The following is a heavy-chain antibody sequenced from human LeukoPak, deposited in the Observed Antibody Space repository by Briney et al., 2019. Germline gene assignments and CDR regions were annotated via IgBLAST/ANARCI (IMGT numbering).Heavy chain of an antibody. CDR3: ARYSGRYSNSYFDY. D-gene: IGHD1-26*01. CDR2: IYSGGGT. Sequence: ETLSLTCTVSGGSISSYYWSWVRQAPGKGLEWVSLIYSGGGTYYADSVKGRFTISRDNSKNTLYLQMNSLTAEDTSVYFCARYSGRYSNSYFDYWGQGTLVTVSS. J-gene: IGHJ4*02. CDR1: GGSISSYY. V-gene: IGHV3-66*01.